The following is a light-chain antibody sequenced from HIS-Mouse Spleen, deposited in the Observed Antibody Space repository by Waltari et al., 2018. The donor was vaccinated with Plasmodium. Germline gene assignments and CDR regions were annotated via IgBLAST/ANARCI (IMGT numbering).Light chain of an antibody. Sequence: SYELTQPPSVSVSPGQTASITCSGDALPQKSAYWYQQKSGQAPVLVIYEDSKRPSGSPERVSGSSSGTMATLTISGAQVEDEADYYCYSTDSSGNHRVFGGGTKLTVL. J-gene: IGLJ3*02. V-gene: IGLV3-10*01. CDR2: EDS. CDR1: ALPQKS. CDR3: YSTDSSGNHRV.